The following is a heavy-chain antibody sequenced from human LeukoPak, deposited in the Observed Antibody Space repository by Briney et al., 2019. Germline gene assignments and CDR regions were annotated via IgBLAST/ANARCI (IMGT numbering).Heavy chain of an antibody. CDR1: GGSISSGGYY. CDR3: ARGAVRGATFDY. Sequence: SETLSLTCTVSGGSISSGGYYWSWIRQHPGTGLEWIGYIYYSGSTYYNPSLKSRVTISVDRSKNQFSLKLSSVTAADTAVYYCARGAVRGATFDYWGQGTLVTVSS. D-gene: IGHD3-10*01. V-gene: IGHV4-31*03. J-gene: IGHJ4*02. CDR2: IYYSGST.